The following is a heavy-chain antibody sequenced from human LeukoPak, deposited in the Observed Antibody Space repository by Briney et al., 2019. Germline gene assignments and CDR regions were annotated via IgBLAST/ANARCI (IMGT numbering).Heavy chain of an antibody. CDR3: ARGVAVHAFDI. J-gene: IGHJ3*02. CDR2: IYCSGST. D-gene: IGHD2-21*01. V-gene: IGHV4-59*13. CDR1: GGSISSYY. Sequence: SETLSLTCTVSGGSISSYYWSWIRQPPGKGLEWIGYIYCSGSTNYNPSLKSRVTISVDTSKNQFSLKLSSVTAADTAVYYCARGVAVHAFDIWGQGTMVTVSS.